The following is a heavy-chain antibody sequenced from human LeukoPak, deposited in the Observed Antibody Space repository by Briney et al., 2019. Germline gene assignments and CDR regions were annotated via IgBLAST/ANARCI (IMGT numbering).Heavy chain of an antibody. V-gene: IGHV3-7*01. CDR3: ARDGGVEMATNSDY. Sequence: PGGSLRLSCAASGFTFSSYWMSWVRRAPGKGLEWVANIKQDGSEKYYVDSVKGRFTISRDNAKNSLYLQMNSLRAEDTAVYYCARDGGVEMATNSDYWGQGTLVTVSS. CDR2: IKQDGSEK. CDR1: GFTFSSYW. D-gene: IGHD5-24*01. J-gene: IGHJ4*02.